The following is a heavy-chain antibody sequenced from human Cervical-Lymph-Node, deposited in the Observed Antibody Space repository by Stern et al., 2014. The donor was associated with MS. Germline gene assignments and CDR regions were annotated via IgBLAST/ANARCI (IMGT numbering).Heavy chain of an antibody. J-gene: IGHJ4*02. V-gene: IGHV3-74*02. CDR1: GLTFRNYW. Sequence: EVQLVESGGGLVKPGGSLRLSCVASGLTFRNYWMPWVRQGPGKGLGWFARINRDGTTMTHADSVKGRFTISRDNAKNTLYLQMNSLRVEDTAVYYCTKDTYGPEDYWGQGTSVTVSS. CDR2: INRDGTTM. CDR3: TKDTYGPEDY. D-gene: IGHD3-10*01.